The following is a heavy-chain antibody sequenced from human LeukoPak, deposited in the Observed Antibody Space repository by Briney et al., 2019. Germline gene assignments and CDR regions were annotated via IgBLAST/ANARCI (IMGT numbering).Heavy chain of an antibody. CDR1: GGSISSYY. CDR3: ARESPLGNYFDY. Sequence: SETLSLTCTVSGGSISSYYWSWIRQPPGKGLEWIGYIYYSGSTNYNPSLTSRVTISVETSKNQFSLKLSSVTAADTAVYYCARESPLGNYFDYWGQGTLVTVSS. J-gene: IGHJ4*02. D-gene: IGHD1-26*01. CDR2: IYYSGST. V-gene: IGHV4-59*01.